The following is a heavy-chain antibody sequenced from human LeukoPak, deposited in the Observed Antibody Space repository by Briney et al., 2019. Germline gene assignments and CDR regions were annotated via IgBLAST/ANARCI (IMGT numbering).Heavy chain of an antibody. CDR2: IYENGGTT. D-gene: IGHD2-21*01. Sequence: GGSLRLSCVGSGFTFRSHAMSWVRQAPEKGLEFVSGIYENGGTTYYADSVKGRFSISRDNSKNTLYLQMDSLRGEDMAVYYCAKDFRIGYSAHFDYWGQGALVTVSS. CDR3: AKDFRIGYSAHFDY. J-gene: IGHJ4*02. CDR1: GFTFRSHA. V-gene: IGHV3-23*01.